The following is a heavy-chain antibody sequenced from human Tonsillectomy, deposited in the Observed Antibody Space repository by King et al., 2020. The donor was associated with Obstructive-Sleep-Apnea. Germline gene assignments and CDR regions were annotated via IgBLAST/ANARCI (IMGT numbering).Heavy chain of an antibody. J-gene: IGHJ6*02. D-gene: IGHD2-15*01. CDR1: GFTFSSYW. V-gene: IGHV3-7*01. CDR3: ARDCSGGSCYSVYYYYGMDV. CDR2: IKQDGSEK. Sequence: QLVQSGGGLVQPGGFLRFSCAASGFTFSSYWMSWVRQSPGQGLEWVANIKQDGSEKCYVDSVKGRLTISRDNARNSLYLQMNSLRAEDTAVYYCARDCSGGSCYSVYYYYGMDVWGQGTTVTVSS.